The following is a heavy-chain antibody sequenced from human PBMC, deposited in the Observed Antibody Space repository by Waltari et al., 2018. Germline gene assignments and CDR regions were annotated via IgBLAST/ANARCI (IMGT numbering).Heavy chain of an antibody. CDR2: IYYSGST. CDR3: ARESCDAISCYLEY. V-gene: IGHV4-31*03. CDR1: GDSVTSGGCY. Sequence: QVQLQESGPGLVKTSQTLSLTCTVSGDSVTSGGCYWSWIRQHPGKGPEWIGNIYYSGSTFYNPSLESRLTISLDTSKNQFSLKLTSVTAADTAVYYCARESCDAISCYLEYWGQGILVGVSS. J-gene: IGHJ4*02. D-gene: IGHD2-2*01.